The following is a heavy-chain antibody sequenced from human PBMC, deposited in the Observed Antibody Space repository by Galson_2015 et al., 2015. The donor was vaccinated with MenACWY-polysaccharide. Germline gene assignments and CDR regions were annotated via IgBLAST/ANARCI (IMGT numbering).Heavy chain of an antibody. Sequence: SLRLSCAASGFTFSSYTMRWVRQAPGKGLEWVSAITASGGDTFYTDSVRGRFTISRDNARNTLYLQMNSLSAEDTAVSYCTKDPGGSRWTNDYWGQGTLVTVSS. V-gene: IGHV3-23*01. D-gene: IGHD6-19*01. CDR1: GFTFSSYT. CDR2: ITASGGDT. CDR3: TKDPGGSRWTNDY. J-gene: IGHJ4*02.